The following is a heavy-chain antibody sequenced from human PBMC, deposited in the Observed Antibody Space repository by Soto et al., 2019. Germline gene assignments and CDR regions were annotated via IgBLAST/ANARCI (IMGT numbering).Heavy chain of an antibody. Sequence: QVQLVQSGAEVKKPGSSVKVSCKASGGTFSSYAISWVRQAPGQGLEWMGGIIPIFGTANYAQKFQGRVTITEDESTSTAYMELSSLRSEDTAVYYCARGTYYDFLSGYYTDYYYGMDVWGQGTTVTVSS. CDR1: GGTFSSYA. CDR2: IIPIFGTA. V-gene: IGHV1-69*01. CDR3: ARGTYYDFLSGYYTDYYYGMDV. J-gene: IGHJ6*02. D-gene: IGHD3-3*01.